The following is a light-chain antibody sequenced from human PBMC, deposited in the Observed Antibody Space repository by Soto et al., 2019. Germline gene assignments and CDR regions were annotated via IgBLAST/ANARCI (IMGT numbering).Light chain of an antibody. CDR2: GNT. CDR3: QSYDSRLGLCVV. Sequence: QSVLTQPPSVSGAPGQRVTISCTGSSSNLGAGHDVHWYQQLPGAAPRLLIYGNTNRPSGVPDRFSGSKSGTSASLAITGLQTEDEADYYCQSYDSRLGLCVVFGGGTKLTVL. V-gene: IGLV1-40*01. J-gene: IGLJ2*01. CDR1: SSNLGAGHD.